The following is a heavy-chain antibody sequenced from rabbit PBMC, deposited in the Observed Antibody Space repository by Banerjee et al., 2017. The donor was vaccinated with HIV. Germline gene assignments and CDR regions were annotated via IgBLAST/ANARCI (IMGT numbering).Heavy chain of an antibody. CDR2: IVTGDANT. D-gene: IGHD7-1*01. Sequence: QEQLVESGGGLVQPEGSLTLTCTASGFSFSSIYYMCWVRQAPGKGLEWIGCIVTGDANTYYASWAKGRFTISGTSSTTVTLQMTSLTASDTATYFCARERYAGYAGYGYHLWGPGTLVTVS. V-gene: IGHV1S45*01. J-gene: IGHJ4*01. CDR3: ARERYAGYAGYGYHL. CDR1: GFSFSSIYY.